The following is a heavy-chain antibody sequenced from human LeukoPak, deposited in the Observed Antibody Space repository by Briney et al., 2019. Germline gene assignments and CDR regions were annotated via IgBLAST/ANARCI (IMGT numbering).Heavy chain of an antibody. Sequence: GGSLRLSCAASGFTLSSHWVTWVRQAPGKGLEWVANINQDGSAKYYVDSVKGRFTISRDNAKNSMYLQMNRLRVEDTAVYYCARWEIRGTAHQLDYWGQGTLVTVSS. CDR1: GFTLSSHW. CDR2: INQDGSAK. J-gene: IGHJ4*02. CDR3: ARWEIRGTAHQLDY. V-gene: IGHV3-7*03. D-gene: IGHD1-7*01.